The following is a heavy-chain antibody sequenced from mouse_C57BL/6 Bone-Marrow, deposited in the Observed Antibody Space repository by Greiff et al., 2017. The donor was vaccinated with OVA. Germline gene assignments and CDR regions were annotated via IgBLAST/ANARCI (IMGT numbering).Heavy chain of an antibody. J-gene: IGHJ1*03. CDR2: INPYNGGT. V-gene: IGHV1-19*01. CDR1: GYTFTDYY. CDR3: GGSSPYWDFDD. D-gene: IGHD1-1*01. Sequence: EVQLQQSGPVLVKPGASVKMSCKASGYTFTDYYMNWVKQSHGKSLEWIGVINPYNGGTSYNQKFKGKATLTVDKSSSTAYMELNSLTSEDSAVYYWGGSSPYWDFDDWGTGTSVTVSS.